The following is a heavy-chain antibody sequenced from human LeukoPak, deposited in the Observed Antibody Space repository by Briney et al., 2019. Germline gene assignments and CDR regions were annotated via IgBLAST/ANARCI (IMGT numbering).Heavy chain of an antibody. D-gene: IGHD6-13*01. CDR3: AVRYSGSWYLSDY. CDR1: GFTFSSYW. Sequence: GGSLRLSCAASGFTFSSYWMHWVRQAPGKGLVWVSRIKSDGTSTSYADSVKGRFTVSRDIAKNTLFLQMNSLRAEDTAVYCCAVRYSGSWYLSDYWGQGTLVTVSS. J-gene: IGHJ4*02. V-gene: IGHV3-74*01. CDR2: IKSDGTST.